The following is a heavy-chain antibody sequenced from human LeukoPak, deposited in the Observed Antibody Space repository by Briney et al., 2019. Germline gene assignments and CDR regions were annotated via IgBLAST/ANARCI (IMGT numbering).Heavy chain of an antibody. Sequence: PSETLSLTCAVYGGSFSGYYWSWIRQPPGKGLEWIGEINHSGSTNYNPSLKSRVTISVDTSKNQFSLKLSSVTAADTAVYYCARRSLVDGSCNYWGQGTLVTVSS. CDR1: GGSFSGYY. D-gene: IGHD5-12*01. CDR2: INHSGST. V-gene: IGHV4-34*01. J-gene: IGHJ4*02. CDR3: ARRSLVDGSCNY.